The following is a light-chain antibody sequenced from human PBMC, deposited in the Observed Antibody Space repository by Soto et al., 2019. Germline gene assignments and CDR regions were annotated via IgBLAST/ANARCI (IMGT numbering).Light chain of an antibody. CDR3: QQYNSYSVFT. J-gene: IGKJ3*01. V-gene: IGKV1-5*03. Sequence: DIQMTQSPSTLSASVGDRVTITCRASQSITNWLAWYQQKPGKAPNLLIYKASSLESGVPTRFSGGGSGTEFTLTISSLQPDDFATYYCQQYNSYSVFTFGPGTKVDIK. CDR2: KAS. CDR1: QSITNW.